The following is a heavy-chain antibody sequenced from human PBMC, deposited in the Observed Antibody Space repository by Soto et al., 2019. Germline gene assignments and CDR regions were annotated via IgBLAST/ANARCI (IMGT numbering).Heavy chain of an antibody. Sequence: SETLSLTCSVSGDSISNLDYFWAWIRQPPGQALEYIGYIYKSATTYYNPSFESRVAVSVDTSKSQFSLNVTSVTAADTAVYFCARGRYCLTGRCFPNWFDSWGQGALVTVS. CDR1: GDSISNLDYF. CDR2: IYKSATT. CDR3: ARGRYCLTGRCFPNWFDS. V-gene: IGHV4-30-4*01. J-gene: IGHJ5*01. D-gene: IGHD7-27*01.